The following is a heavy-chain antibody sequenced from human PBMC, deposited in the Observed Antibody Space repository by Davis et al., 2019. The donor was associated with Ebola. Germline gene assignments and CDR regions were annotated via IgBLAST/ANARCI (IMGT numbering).Heavy chain of an antibody. Sequence: ASVKVSCKASGYTFTGYYMHWVRQAPGQGLEWMGRINPNSGGANYAQKFQGRVTMTRDTSISTAYMELSRLRSDDTAVYYCARGGENSVLLWFGDLFDPWGQGTLVTVSS. CDR2: INPNSGGA. D-gene: IGHD3-10*01. CDR1: GYTFTGYY. CDR3: ARGGENSVLLWFGDLFDP. V-gene: IGHV1-2*06. J-gene: IGHJ5*02.